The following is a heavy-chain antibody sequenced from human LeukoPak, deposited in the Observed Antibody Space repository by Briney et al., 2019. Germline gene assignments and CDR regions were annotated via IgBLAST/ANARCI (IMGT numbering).Heavy chain of an antibody. CDR1: GFTFSSYA. J-gene: IGHJ1*01. CDR3: AKGPPSTMIVVVTRPKYFQH. Sequence: GGSLRLSCAASGFTFSSYAMHWVRQTPGKGLEWVAVISYDGIDKYYADSVKGRFTISRDNSKNTLYLQMNSLRAEDTAVYYCAKGPPSTMIVVVTRPKYFQHWGQGTLVTVSS. D-gene: IGHD3-22*01. V-gene: IGHV3-30*18. CDR2: ISYDGIDK.